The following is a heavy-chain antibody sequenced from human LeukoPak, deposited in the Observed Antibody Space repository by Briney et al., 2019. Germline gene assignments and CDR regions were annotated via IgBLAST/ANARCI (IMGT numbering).Heavy chain of an antibody. CDR1: GFTFSDYY. J-gene: IGHJ3*02. Sequence: GGSLRLSCAASGFTFSDYYMSWIRQAPGKGLEWVSYISSSGSTIYYADSVKGRFTISRDNAKNSLYLQMNSLRAEDTAVYYCARPLDRTEAGAFDIWGQATMVTVSS. CDR3: ARPLDRTEAGAFDI. V-gene: IGHV3-11*01. CDR2: ISSSGSTI. D-gene: IGHD1-14*01.